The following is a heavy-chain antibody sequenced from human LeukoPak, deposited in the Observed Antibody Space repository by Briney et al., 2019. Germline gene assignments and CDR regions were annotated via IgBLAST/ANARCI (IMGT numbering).Heavy chain of an antibody. CDR2: INPKSGGA. CDR3: AGAAVNDFDN. J-gene: IGHJ4*02. V-gene: IGHV1-2*02. CDR1: GYIFVAYY. D-gene: IGHD2-8*01. Sequence: ASVKVSCKASGYIFVAYYVHWVRQAPGQGLEWMGCINPKSGGAIYAQNFQGRVTLTRDTSISTAYMELTRLTSDDTAVYYCAGAAVNDFDNWGQGTLVTVSS.